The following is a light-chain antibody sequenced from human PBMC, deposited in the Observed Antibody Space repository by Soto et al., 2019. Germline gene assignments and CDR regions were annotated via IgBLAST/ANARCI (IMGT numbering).Light chain of an antibody. CDR2: AAS. CDR3: LQKYFYPFT. J-gene: IGKJ3*01. V-gene: IGKV1-5*01. CDR1: QSVSGW. Sequence: DIQMTQSPSTLSASVGDTVTVTCGASQSVSGWLAWYQQKPGKAPKLLIYAASNLQSGVPARFSGSGSGTDFTLTISSLQPEDFATYYCLQKYFYPFTFGPGTKVDI.